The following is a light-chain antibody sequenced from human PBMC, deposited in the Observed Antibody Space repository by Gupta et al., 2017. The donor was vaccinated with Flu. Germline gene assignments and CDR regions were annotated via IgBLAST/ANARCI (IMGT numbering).Light chain of an antibody. CDR2: GAS. CDR1: QSISSY. J-gene: IGKJ3*01. V-gene: IGKV1-39*01. CDR3: QQSYNSPLLA. Sequence: PSLSASVGDRVTITCRASQSISSYLNWYQQKPGKAPNLLIYGASSLQSGVPSRFSGSGSGTDFTLTISTRQPEDFATYYCQQSYNSPLLAFGPGTKVEVK.